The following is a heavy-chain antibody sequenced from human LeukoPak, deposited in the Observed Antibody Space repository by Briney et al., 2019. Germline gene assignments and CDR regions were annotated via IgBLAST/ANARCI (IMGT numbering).Heavy chain of an antibody. CDR3: ARVRQYYYDSSGYYNYYYMDV. Sequence: GASVKVSCKASGYTFTSYGISWVRQAPRQGLEWMGIINPSGGSTSYAQKFQGRVTMTRDTSTSTVYMELSSLRSEDTAVYYCARVRQYYYDSSGYYNYYYMDVWGKGTTVTVSS. V-gene: IGHV1-46*01. CDR1: GYTFTSYG. D-gene: IGHD3-22*01. J-gene: IGHJ6*03. CDR2: INPSGGST.